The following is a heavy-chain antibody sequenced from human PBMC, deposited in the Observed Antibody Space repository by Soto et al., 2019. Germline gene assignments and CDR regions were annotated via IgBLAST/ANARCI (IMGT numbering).Heavy chain of an antibody. Sequence: SVKVSCKASGGTFSSYTISWVRQAPGQGLEWMGRIIPILGIANYAQKFQGRVTITADKSTSTAYMELSSLRSEDTAVYYCAREAVNNWFDPWGQGTLVTVSS. D-gene: IGHD4-4*01. CDR1: GGTFSSYT. CDR3: AREAVNNWFDP. V-gene: IGHV1-69*04. CDR2: IIPILGIA. J-gene: IGHJ5*02.